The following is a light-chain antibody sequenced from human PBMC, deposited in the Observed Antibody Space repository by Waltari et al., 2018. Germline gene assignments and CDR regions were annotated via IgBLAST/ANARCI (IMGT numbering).Light chain of an antibody. Sequence: FMLTQPHSVSESPGNTVTSSCTRRSGNIATTYIPSYQQRPGSAPTKVIYEDNQRPSGVPDRFSGSIDSSSNSASLIISGLKAEDEADYYCQSFDSSHVVFGGGTKLTVL. CDR3: QSFDSSHVV. V-gene: IGLV6-57*03. CDR2: EDN. J-gene: IGLJ2*01. CDR1: SGNIATTY.